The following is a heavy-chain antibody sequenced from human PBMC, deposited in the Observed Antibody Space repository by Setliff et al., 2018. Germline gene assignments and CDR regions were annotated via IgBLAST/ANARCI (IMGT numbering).Heavy chain of an antibody. D-gene: IGHD1-1*01. CDR3: ARFCGTSNCQRAPLFDY. CDR2: ISYGGNT. V-gene: IGHV4-39*01. CDR1: GVSISANHY. Sequence: NPSETLSLTCTVSGVSISANHYWGWIRQPPGKGLEWIGSISYGGNTYYNPSLNSRVTISADTSKNQFSVRLNSVTAADTAVYYCARFCGTSNCQRAPLFDYWGQGILVTVSS. J-gene: IGHJ4*02.